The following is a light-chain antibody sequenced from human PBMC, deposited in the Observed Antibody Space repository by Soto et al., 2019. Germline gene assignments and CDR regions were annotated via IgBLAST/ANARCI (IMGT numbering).Light chain of an antibody. CDR2: EIT. V-gene: IGLV1-40*01. CDR1: STNIGTGYQ. J-gene: IGLJ1*01. Sequence: QSVLTQPASVSESPGQRVTISCTGTSTNIGTGYQAYWYQQLPGKAPKLLIYEITNRPSGVPNRFSGSKSGTSASLAITGLQAEDEAEFYCQSYDGSMSRLVFGAGTKLTVL. CDR3: QSYDGSMSRLV.